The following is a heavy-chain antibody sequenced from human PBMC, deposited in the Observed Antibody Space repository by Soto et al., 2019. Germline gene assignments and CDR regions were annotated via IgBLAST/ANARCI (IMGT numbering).Heavy chain of an antibody. J-gene: IGHJ4*02. CDR2: ISAYNGNT. CDR3: ARVGYDFWSGYYPKFDY. CDR1: GYTFTSYG. V-gene: IGHV1-18*01. D-gene: IGHD3-3*01. Sequence: GASVKVSCKASGYTFTSYGISWVRQAPGQGLEWMGWISAYNGNTNYAQKLQGRVTMTTDTSTSTAYMELRSLRSDDTAVYYCARVGYDFWSGYYPKFDYWGQGTLVTVSS.